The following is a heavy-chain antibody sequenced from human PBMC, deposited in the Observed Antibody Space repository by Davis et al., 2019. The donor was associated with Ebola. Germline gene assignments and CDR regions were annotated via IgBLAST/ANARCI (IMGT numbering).Heavy chain of an antibody. CDR3: ARLYGDYDSHYYMDV. Sequence: PGGSLRLSCAASGFTFDDYGMSWVRQAPGKGLEWVSGINWNGGSTGYADSVKGRFTISRDNAKNSLYLQMNSLRAEDTALYYCARLYGDYDSHYYMDVWGKGTTVTVSS. J-gene: IGHJ6*03. D-gene: IGHD4-17*01. CDR2: INWNGGST. V-gene: IGHV3-20*04. CDR1: GFTFDDYG.